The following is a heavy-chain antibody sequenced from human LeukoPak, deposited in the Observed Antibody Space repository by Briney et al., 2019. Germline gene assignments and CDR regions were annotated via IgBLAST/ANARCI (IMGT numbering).Heavy chain of an antibody. Sequence: PGGTLRLSCAASGFTFSKHGLNWVRQAPGKGLEWVSGVSPSGDITYYADSVKGRFIISRDNSRNTLFLVVLSLTAEDTAVYYCAKDDAWLRFGEWSQGTLVTVSS. J-gene: IGHJ4*02. D-gene: IGHD3-10*01. V-gene: IGHV3-23*01. CDR1: GFTFSKHG. CDR3: AKDDAWLRFGE. CDR2: VSPSGDIT.